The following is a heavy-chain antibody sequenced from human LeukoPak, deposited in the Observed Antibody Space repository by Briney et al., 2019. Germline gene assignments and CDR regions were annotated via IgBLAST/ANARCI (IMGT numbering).Heavy chain of an antibody. D-gene: IGHD6-13*01. V-gene: IGHV3-53*01. CDR3: AAWRGSSWFDY. CDR2: IFGGGKT. Sequence: ETLSLTCTVSGGSISSSSYYWGWVRQAPGKGLEWVSVIFGGGKTSYAGSVQGRVTLSRDNSKNTLYLQMTRLRVEDTAVYYCAAWRGSSWFDYWGQGTLVTVSS. J-gene: IGHJ4*02. CDR1: GGSISSSSYY.